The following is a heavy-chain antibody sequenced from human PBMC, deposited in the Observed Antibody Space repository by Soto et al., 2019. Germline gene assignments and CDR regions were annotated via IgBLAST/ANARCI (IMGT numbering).Heavy chain of an antibody. CDR3: AKRKEVYYYGMDV. CDR1: GFTFSSYW. V-gene: IGHV3-7*01. Sequence: GGSLRLSCAASGFTFSSYWMSWVRQAPGKGLEWVANIKQDGSEKYYVDSVKGRFTISRDNAKNSLYLQMNSLRAEDTAVYYCAKRKEVYYYGMDVWGQGTTVTVSS. CDR2: IKQDGSEK. J-gene: IGHJ6*02.